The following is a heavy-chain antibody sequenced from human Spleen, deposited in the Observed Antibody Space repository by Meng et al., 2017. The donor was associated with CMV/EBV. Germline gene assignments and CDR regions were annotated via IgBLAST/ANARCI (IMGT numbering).Heavy chain of an antibody. CDR1: GGSGSSGRYY. D-gene: IGHD5-24*01. CDR2: IYYSGST. CDR3: ARDALRDGYIDY. Sequence: TVSGGSGSSGRYYWSWIRQPPRKGLEWIGYIYYSGSTNYNPSLKSRVTISVDTSKNQFSLKLSSVTAADTAVYYCARDALRDGYIDYWGQGTLVTVSS. V-gene: IGHV4-61*01. J-gene: IGHJ4*02.